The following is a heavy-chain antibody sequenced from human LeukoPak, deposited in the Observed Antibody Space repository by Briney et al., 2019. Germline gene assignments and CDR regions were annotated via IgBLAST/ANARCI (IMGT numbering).Heavy chain of an antibody. CDR2: NNPNSGGT. Sequence: ASVKVSCKASRYTFTGYYMHWVRQAPGQGLEWMGWNNPNSGGTNYAQKFQGRVTMTRDTSISTAYMELSRLRSDDTAVYYCAIFYGSGRYYFDYWGQGTLVTVSS. D-gene: IGHD3-10*01. CDR3: AIFYGSGRYYFDY. J-gene: IGHJ4*02. CDR1: RYTFTGYY. V-gene: IGHV1-2*02.